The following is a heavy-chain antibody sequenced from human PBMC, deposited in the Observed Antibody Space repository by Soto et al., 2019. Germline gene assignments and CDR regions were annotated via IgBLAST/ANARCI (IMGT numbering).Heavy chain of an antibody. J-gene: IGHJ5*02. Sequence: ASETLSLTCTVSGGSIISYYWSWILQPPGKGLEWIGYIYYSGSTNYNPSLKSRVTISVDTSKNQFSLKLSSVTAADTAVYYCARDGTAAQPENNWLDPWGQGTLVTVSS. CDR1: GGSIISYY. V-gene: IGHV4-59*01. CDR2: IYYSGST. D-gene: IGHD6-13*01. CDR3: ARDGTAAQPENNWLDP.